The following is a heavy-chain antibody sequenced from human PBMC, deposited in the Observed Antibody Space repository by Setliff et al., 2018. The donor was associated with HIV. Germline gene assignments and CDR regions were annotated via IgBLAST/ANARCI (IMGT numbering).Heavy chain of an antibody. Sequence: PSETLSLTCAVYGGSFSDHYWTWIRQPPGKGLEWIGEINQSGISNFNPSLKSRVTMSVDTSKNQFSLKVRSVTVADTAVYYCATHFDSSSWYSFDYWGQGTLVTVSS. J-gene: IGHJ4*02. CDR1: GGSFSDHY. V-gene: IGHV4-34*01. CDR2: INQSGIS. CDR3: ATHFDSSSWYSFDY. D-gene: IGHD6-13*01.